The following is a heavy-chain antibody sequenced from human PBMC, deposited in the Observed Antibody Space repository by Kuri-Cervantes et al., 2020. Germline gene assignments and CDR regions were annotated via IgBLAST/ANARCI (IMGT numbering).Heavy chain of an antibody. V-gene: IGHV3-20*04. CDR1: GFTFSSYA. D-gene: IGHD4-17*01. CDR3: ARSPYGDTPDYFDY. J-gene: IGHJ4*02. CDR2: INWNGGST. Sequence: GESLKISCAASGFTFSSYAMGWVRQAPGKGLEWVSGINWNGGSTGYADSVKGRFTISRDNAKNSLYLQMNSLRAEDTALYYCARSPYGDTPDYFDYWGQGTLVTVSS.